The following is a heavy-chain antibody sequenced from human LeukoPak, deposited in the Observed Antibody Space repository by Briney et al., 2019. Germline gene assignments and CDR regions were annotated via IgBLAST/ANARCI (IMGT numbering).Heavy chain of an antibody. D-gene: IGHD2-21*02. Sequence: TGGSLRLSCAASGLTFSSYGMSWVRQAPGKGLEWVSAISGSGGSTYYADSVKGRFTISRDNSKNTLYLQMNSLRAEDTAVYYCAKIRCGGDCYPPVLGPFDYWGQGTLVTVSS. CDR1: GLTFSSYG. V-gene: IGHV3-23*01. CDR3: AKIRCGGDCYPPVLGPFDY. J-gene: IGHJ4*02. CDR2: ISGSGGST.